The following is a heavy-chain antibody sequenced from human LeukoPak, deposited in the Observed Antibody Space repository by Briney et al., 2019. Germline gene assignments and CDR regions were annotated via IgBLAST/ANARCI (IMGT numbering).Heavy chain of an antibody. Sequence: PSETLSLTCTVSGGSISSYYWSWIRRPPGKGLEWIGYIYYSGSTNYNPSLKSRVTMSVDTSKNQFSLKLSSVTAADTAVYYCARVRQDNDFWSGFLYMDVWGKGTTVTVSS. D-gene: IGHD3-3*01. CDR2: IYYSGST. V-gene: IGHV4-59*12. CDR1: GGSISSYY. J-gene: IGHJ6*03. CDR3: ARVRQDNDFWSGFLYMDV.